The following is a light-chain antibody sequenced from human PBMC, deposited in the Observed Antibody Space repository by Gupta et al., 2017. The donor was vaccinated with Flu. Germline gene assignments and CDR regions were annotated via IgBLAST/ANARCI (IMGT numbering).Light chain of an antibody. CDR2: SAW. CDR1: QRISNY. J-gene: IGKJ2*01. Sequence: PSSLSASVGDRVTITCRANQRISNYLNWYQQRPGKAPDLLIFSAWRFKDGVSSRFSGSGSGTEFTLTISRLQPEDFGTYYCQQRVNIPRTFGQGTKVEI. CDR3: QQRVNIPRT. V-gene: IGKV1-39*01.